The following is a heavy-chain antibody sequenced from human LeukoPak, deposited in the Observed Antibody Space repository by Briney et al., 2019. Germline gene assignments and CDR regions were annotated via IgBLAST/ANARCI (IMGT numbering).Heavy chain of an antibody. CDR2: ISGSGGST. D-gene: IGHD3-22*01. CDR1: GFTFSSYA. J-gene: IGHJ4*02. CDR3: AKDPITMIVVAKGGGVDY. Sequence: PGGSLRLSCAASGFTFSSYAMSWVRQAPGKGLEWVSAISGSGGSTYYADSVKGRFTISRDNSKNTLYLQMNSLRAEDTAVYYCAKDPITMIVVAKGGGVDYWGQGTLVTVSS. V-gene: IGHV3-23*01.